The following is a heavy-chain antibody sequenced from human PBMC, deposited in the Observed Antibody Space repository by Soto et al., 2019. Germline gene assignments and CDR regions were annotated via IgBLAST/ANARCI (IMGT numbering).Heavy chain of an antibody. CDR3: TRGIQLWS. Sequence: QVQLVQSGAEVKKPGSSVKVSCKASGGTFSNYALTWVRQAPGQGLEWMGGIDPLSGTTNYAQKYQGRVTIPADKSTTTVYMELSGLRSEYTAVYYCTRGIQLWSWGQGTLVTVSS. CDR1: GGTFSNYA. V-gene: IGHV1-69*06. CDR2: IDPLSGTT. D-gene: IGHD5-18*01. J-gene: IGHJ5*02.